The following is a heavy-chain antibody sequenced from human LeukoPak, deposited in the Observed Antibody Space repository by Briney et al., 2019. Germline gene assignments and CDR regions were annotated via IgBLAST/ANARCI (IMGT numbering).Heavy chain of an antibody. J-gene: IGHJ4*02. D-gene: IGHD2-2*01. V-gene: IGHV4-39*07. Sequence: PSETLSLTCTVSGGSISSSSYYWGWIRQPPGKGLEWIGSIYYSGSTYYNPSLKSRVTISVDTSKNQFSLKLSSVTAADTAVYYCAREGYCSGTSCYYFEYWGQGTLVTVSS. CDR1: GGSISSSSYY. CDR2: IYYSGST. CDR3: AREGYCSGTSCYYFEY.